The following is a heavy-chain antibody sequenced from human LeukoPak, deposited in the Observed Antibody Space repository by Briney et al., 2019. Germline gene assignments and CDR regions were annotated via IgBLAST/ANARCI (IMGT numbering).Heavy chain of an antibody. J-gene: IGHJ6*03. CDR1: GGSISSSSYY. D-gene: IGHD3-10*01. V-gene: IGHV4-39*07. CDR3: ARELLGGYMDV. CDR2: IYYSGST. Sequence: PSETLSLTCTVSGGSISSSSYYWGWIRQPPGKGLEWIGSIYYSGSTYYNPSLKSRVTISVDTSKNQFSLKLSSVTAADTAVYYCARELLGGYMDVWGKGTTVTVSS.